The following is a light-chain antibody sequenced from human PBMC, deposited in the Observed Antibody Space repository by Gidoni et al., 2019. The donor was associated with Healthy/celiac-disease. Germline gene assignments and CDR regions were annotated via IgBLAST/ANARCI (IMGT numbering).Light chain of an antibody. J-gene: IGKJ5*01. CDR3: QQYYSTPPIT. V-gene: IGKV4-1*01. Sequence: DIEMTQSPDSLAVSLGERATIHCKSSQSVLYSHNNQNYLASYQQKPGQPPKLLIYWASTREAGVPDRFSGGGSGTDVTLTISSMQAEDVAVYYCQQYYSTPPITFGQGTRLEIK. CDR1: QSVLYSHNNQNY. CDR2: WAS.